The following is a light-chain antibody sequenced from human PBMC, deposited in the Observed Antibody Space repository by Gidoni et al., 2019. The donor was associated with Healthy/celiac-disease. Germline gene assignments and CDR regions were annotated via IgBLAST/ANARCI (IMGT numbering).Light chain of an antibody. J-gene: IGLJ2*01. CDR3: NSRDSSGNLVV. V-gene: IGLV3-19*01. CDR2: GKN. Sequence: SSALTQDPAVSVALGQTGRITCQGDSLRSYYASWYQQKPGQAPVLVIYGKNNRPSGIPDRFSGSSSGNTASLTITGAQAEDEADYYCNSRDSSGNLVVFGGGTKLTVL. CDR1: SLRSYY.